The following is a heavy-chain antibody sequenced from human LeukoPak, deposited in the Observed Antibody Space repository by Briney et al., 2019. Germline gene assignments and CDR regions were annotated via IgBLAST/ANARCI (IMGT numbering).Heavy chain of an antibody. D-gene: IGHD5-18*01. CDR1: GYTFTSYG. V-gene: IGHV1-18*04. J-gene: IGHJ6*04. CDR3: AREKVWGYSYRDGPYYGMDV. CDR2: ISAYNGNT. Sequence: ASVKVSCKASGYTFTSYGISWVRQAPGQGVEWMGWISAYNGNTNYAQKLQGRVTMTTDTSTSTAYMELRSLRSDDTAVYYCAREKVWGYSYRDGPYYGMDVWGKGTTVTVSS.